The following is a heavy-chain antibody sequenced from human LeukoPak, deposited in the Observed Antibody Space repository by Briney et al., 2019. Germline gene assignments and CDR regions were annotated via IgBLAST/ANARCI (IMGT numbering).Heavy chain of an antibody. D-gene: IGHD3-22*01. V-gene: IGHV1-69*05. Sequence: SVKVSCKASGGTFSSYGMSWVRQAPGQGLEWMGRIIPIIGTTNYAQKCQGRVTITTDESSSTAYMELSSLRSEDTAVYYCARDTYYYDSSDDYWGQGTLVTVSS. CDR1: GGTFSSYG. J-gene: IGHJ4*02. CDR2: IIPIIGTT. CDR3: ARDTYYYDSSDDY.